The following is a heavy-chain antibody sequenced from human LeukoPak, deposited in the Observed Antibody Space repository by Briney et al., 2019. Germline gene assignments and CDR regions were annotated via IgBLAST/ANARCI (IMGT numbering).Heavy chain of an antibody. CDR3: ARAVSGRFVY. CDR2: IYYSGST. J-gene: IGHJ4*02. CDR1: GGSMSPYH. D-gene: IGHD6-19*01. Sequence: SETLSLTCTVSGGSMSPYHWGWIRQPPGKGLEWTGYIYYSGSTNYNPSLNSRVTISVDTSKNQFSLRLSSVTAADAAIYYCARAVSGRFVYWGQGTLVTVSS. V-gene: IGHV4-59*08.